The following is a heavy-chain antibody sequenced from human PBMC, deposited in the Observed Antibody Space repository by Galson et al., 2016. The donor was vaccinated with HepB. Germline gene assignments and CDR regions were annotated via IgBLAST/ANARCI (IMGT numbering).Heavy chain of an antibody. V-gene: IGHV2-70*11. CDR3: ARDRLDHYDSRGYPRGAVDI. CDR1: GFSLRTNGMC. D-gene: IGHD3-22*01. Sequence: PALVKPTQTLTLTCTFSGFSLRTNGMCVSWIRQTPGKALEWLARIDWNDDKYYTTSLETRLTISKDTSKNQVVLTMTNMDPLDTATYYCARDRLDHYDSRGYPRGAVDIWGQGTLVTVSS. J-gene: IGHJ3*02. CDR2: IDWNDDK.